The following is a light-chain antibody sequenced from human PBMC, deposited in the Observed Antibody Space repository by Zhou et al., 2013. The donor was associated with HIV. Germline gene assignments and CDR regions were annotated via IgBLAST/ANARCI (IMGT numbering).Light chain of an antibody. CDR2: KAS. CDR1: QSITNW. CDR3: QQYNSYPIT. Sequence: DIQMTQSPSTLSASVGDRVTITCRASQSITNWLAWYQQKLGKAPKLLIYKASSLESGVPSRFSGSGSGTEFTLSISSLQPDDFATYHCQQYNSYPITFGQGTRLEVK. J-gene: IGKJ5*01. V-gene: IGKV1-5*03.